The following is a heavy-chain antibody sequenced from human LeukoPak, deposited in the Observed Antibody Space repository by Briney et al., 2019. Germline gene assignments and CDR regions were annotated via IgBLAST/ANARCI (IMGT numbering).Heavy chain of an antibody. J-gene: IGHJ4*02. CDR1: GYTFTGYY. V-gene: IGHV1-2*06. CDR3: ARAQYDYVWGSYSRIDY. CDR2: INPNSGGT. D-gene: IGHD3-16*01. Sequence: GASVKVSCKASGYTFTGYYMHWVRQAPGQGLEWMGRINPNSGGTNYAQKFQGRVTMTRDTSISTAYMELSRLRSDDTAVYYCARAQYDYVWGSYSRIDYWGQGTLVTVSP.